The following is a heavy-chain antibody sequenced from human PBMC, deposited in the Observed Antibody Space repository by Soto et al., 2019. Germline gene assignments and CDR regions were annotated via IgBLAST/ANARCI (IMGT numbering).Heavy chain of an antibody. Sequence: GAAVKVSCKDSGYTFTSYAMHWVRQDPGQRLEWMGLINSANVNTKYSQTFQGTVSITRATSASTAYMELSSLRSEDTAVYFCARTDIVVVPAAMGFDSWAQGPRAPVSP. CDR3: ARTDIVVVPAAMGFDS. CDR2: INSANVNT. CDR1: GYTFTSYA. J-gene: IGHJ4*02. D-gene: IGHD2-2*01. V-gene: IGHV1-3*01.